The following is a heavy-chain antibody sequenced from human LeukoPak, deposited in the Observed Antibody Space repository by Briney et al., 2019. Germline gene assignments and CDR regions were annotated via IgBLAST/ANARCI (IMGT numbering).Heavy chain of an antibody. J-gene: IGHJ3*02. V-gene: IGHV3-9*01. D-gene: IGHD6-19*01. CDR3: AKDRRSSVGSFDI. Sequence: SLRLSCAASGFTFDDYAMHWVRQAPGKGLEWVSGISWNSGNIGYADSVKGRFTISRDNAKNSLYLQMNSLRAEDTALYYCAKDRRSSVGSFDIWGQGTMVTVSS. CDR1: GFTFDDYA. CDR2: ISWNSGNI.